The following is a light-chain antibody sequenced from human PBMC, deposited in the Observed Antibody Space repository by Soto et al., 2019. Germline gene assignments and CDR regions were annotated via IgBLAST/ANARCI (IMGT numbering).Light chain of an antibody. Sequence: EIVMTQSPATLSVSPGERATLSCRASQSVSSNLAWYQQKPGQAPRLLIYGASTRATGIPAGFSGSGSGTEFTLTISSLQSEDFAGYYCQQYNNWPAWTFGQGTKVESK. CDR3: QQYNNWPAWT. V-gene: IGKV3-15*01. CDR2: GAS. J-gene: IGKJ1*01. CDR1: QSVSSN.